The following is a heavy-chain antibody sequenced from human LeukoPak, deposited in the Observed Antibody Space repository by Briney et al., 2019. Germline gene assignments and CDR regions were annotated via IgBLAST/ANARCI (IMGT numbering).Heavy chain of an antibody. V-gene: IGHV4-39*07. Sequence: SETLSLTCTVSGGSISSGSYYWGWIRQPPGKGLEWIGSIYYSGNTYSNPSLKSRVTISVDTSKNQFSLSLSFVTAAGTAVYYCARVLRRGSYYFDYWGQGTLVTVSS. CDR1: GGSISSGSYY. CDR2: IYYSGNT. CDR3: ARVLRRGSYYFDY. D-gene: IGHD3-10*01. J-gene: IGHJ4*02.